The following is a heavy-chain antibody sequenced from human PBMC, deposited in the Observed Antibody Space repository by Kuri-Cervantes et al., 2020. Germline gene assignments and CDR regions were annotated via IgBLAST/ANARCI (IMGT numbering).Heavy chain of an antibody. J-gene: IGHJ4*02. D-gene: IGHD3-16*01. V-gene: IGHV1-8*01. CDR3: ARDVRVGGKYVDY. CDR2: MNPYSAYA. Sequence: ASVKVSCKASGYTFTSYDINWVRQATGQGLEWMGWMNPYSAYAGYAQKFQGRVTMTRNTSISTAYMELSSLRTDGTAVYSCARDVRVGGKYVDYWGQGALVTVSS. CDR1: GYTFTSYD.